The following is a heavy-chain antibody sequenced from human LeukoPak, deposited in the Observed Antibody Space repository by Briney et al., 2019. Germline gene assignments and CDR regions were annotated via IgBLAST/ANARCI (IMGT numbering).Heavy chain of an antibody. Sequence: GGSLRLSCAASGFTFSSYWMSWVRQAPGKGLEWVANIKQDGSEKYYVDSVKGRFTISRDNAKNSLYLQMNSLRAEDTAVYYCARVGSSSWWKWFDPWGQGTLVTVSS. CDR2: IKQDGSEK. V-gene: IGHV3-7*01. J-gene: IGHJ5*02. CDR3: ARVGSSSWWKWFDP. CDR1: GFTFSSYW. D-gene: IGHD6-13*01.